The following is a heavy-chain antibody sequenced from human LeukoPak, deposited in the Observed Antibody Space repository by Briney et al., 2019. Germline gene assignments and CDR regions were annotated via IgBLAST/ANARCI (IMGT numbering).Heavy chain of an antibody. V-gene: IGHV1-69*13. CDR3: AKYYYDSSGYEIPDY. Sequence: SVKVSCKASGGTFSSYAISWVRQAPGQGLEWMGGIIPIFGAANYAQKFQGRVTITSDESTSTAYMELSSLRSEDTAVYYCAKYYYDSSGYEIPDYWGQGTLVTVSS. J-gene: IGHJ4*02. D-gene: IGHD3-22*01. CDR1: GGTFSSYA. CDR2: IIPIFGAA.